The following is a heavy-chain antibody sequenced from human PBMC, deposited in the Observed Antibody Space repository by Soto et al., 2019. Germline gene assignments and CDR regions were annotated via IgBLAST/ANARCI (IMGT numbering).Heavy chain of an antibody. D-gene: IGHD6-19*01. CDR1: GFTLSINY. CDR2: IYSVGST. J-gene: IGHJ4*02. Sequence: PVGSLRLSCTASGFTLSINYMSWVRQAPGRGLEWVSVIYSVGSTYYADSVKGRFTISRDNSKNTLYLQMNRLRVEDTAVYYCAGRSEIEDPYFDYWGQGTLVTVYS. CDR3: AGRSEIEDPYFDY. V-gene: IGHV3-53*01.